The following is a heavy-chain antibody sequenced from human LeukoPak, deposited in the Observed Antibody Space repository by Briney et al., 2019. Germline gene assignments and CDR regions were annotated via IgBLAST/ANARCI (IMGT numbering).Heavy chain of an antibody. J-gene: IGHJ4*02. D-gene: IGHD2-2*01. CDR3: ARGVVVPAARRPSKDLRY. V-gene: IGHV1-69*13. CDR1: GGTFSSYA. CDR2: IIPIFGTA. Sequence: GASVKVSCKASGGTFSSYAISWVRQAPGQGLEWMGGIIPIFGTANYAQKFQGRVTITADESTSTAYMELSSLRSEDTAVYYCARGVVVPAARRPSKDLRYWGQGTLVTVSS.